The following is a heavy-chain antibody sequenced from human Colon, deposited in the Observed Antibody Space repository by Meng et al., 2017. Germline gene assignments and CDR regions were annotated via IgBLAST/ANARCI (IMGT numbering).Heavy chain of an antibody. V-gene: IGHV4-4*02. D-gene: IGHD4-17*01. J-gene: IGHJ5*02. CDR1: VVSISSSIW. Sequence: QVQLRESGPGLLQPAGTLSLTCAASVVSISSSIWWGWVRQPPWKVLEWTGEIYHFGIANYNSSLKGRLTMSVDTSKKQISLTLTSVTAADTAVYYCATGLRHGDWFDPWGPGTLVTVSS. CDR3: ATGLRHGDWFDP. CDR2: IYHFGIA.